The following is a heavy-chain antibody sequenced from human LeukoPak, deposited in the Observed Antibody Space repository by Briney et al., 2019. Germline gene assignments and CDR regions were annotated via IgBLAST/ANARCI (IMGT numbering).Heavy chain of an antibody. Sequence: ASVKVSCKASGYTFTSYGISWVRQAPGQELEWMGWISAYNGNTNYAQKLQGRVTMTTDTSTSTAYMELRSLRSDDTAVYYCARGALGEVVVHNDYWGQGTLVTVSS. D-gene: IGHD3-22*01. V-gene: IGHV1-18*01. CDR3: ARGALGEVVVHNDY. CDR2: ISAYNGNT. J-gene: IGHJ4*02. CDR1: GYTFTSYG.